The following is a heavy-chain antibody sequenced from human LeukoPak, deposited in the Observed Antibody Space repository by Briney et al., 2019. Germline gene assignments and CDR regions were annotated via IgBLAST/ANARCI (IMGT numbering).Heavy chain of an antibody. J-gene: IGHJ2*01. CDR2: IYYSGST. V-gene: IGHV4-59*08. CDR3: ASAPVDYYDSSGSNWYFDL. CDR1: GGSISSYY. D-gene: IGHD3-22*01. Sequence: PSETLSLTCTVSGGSISSYYWSWIRQPPGKGLEWIGYIYYSGSTNYNPSLKSRVTISVDTSKNQFSLKLSSVTAADTAVYYCASAPVDYYDSSGSNWYFDLWGRGTLVTVSS.